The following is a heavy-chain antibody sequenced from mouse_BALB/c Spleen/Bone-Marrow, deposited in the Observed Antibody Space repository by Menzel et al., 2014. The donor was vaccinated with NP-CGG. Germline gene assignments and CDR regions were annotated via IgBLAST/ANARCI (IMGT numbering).Heavy chain of an antibody. CDR2: IYPGSGNT. J-gene: IGHJ2*01. CDR3: TRRRSLDY. CDR1: GYAFTNYW. V-gene: IGHV1-63*01. Sequence: VKLMESGTELVRPGTSVKISCKASGYAFTNYWLGWVKQRPGHGLEWIGDIYPGSGNTYYNEKSKGKATLTADKSSSTAYMQLSGLTSEDSAVYFCTRRRSLDYWGQGTTLTVSS.